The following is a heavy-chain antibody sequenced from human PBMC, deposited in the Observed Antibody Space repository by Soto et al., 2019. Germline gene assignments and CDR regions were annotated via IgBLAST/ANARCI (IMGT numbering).Heavy chain of an antibody. J-gene: IGHJ5*02. CDR2: IYYSGST. CDR3: ARHEIFGVVIIPWFDP. D-gene: IGHD3-3*01. V-gene: IGHV4-59*08. Sequence: SETLSLTCTVSGGSISSDYWSWIRQPPGEGLEWIGYIYYSGSTNYNPSLKSRVTISVDTSKNQFSLKLSSVTAADTAVYYCARHEIFGVVIIPWFDPWGQGTLVTVSS. CDR1: GGSISSDY.